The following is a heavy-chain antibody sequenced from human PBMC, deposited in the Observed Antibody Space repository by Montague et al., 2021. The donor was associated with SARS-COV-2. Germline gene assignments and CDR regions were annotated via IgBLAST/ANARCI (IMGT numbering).Heavy chain of an antibody. CDR2: INHSGST. D-gene: IGHD2-21*02. CDR3: ARGLIVVVTAIPWYFDL. CDR1: GGSFSGYY. Sequence: SETLSLTCAVYGGSFSGYYWSWIRQPPGKGLEWIGEINHSGSTNYNPSLKSRVTISVDTSKNQFSLKLSSVTAADTAVYYCARGLIVVVTAIPWYFDLWGRGTLVTVS. V-gene: IGHV4-34*01. J-gene: IGHJ2*01.